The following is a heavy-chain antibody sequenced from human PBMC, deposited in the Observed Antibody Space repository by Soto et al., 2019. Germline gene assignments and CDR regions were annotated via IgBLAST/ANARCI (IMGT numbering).Heavy chain of an antibody. CDR1: GGTFSSYA. CDR2: IIPIFGTA. J-gene: IGHJ5*02. D-gene: IGHD3-22*01. Sequence: GASVKVSCKASGGTFSSYAISWVRQAPGQGLEWMGGIIPIFGTANYAQKFQGRVTITADESTSTAYMELSSLRSEDTAVYYCARVKGVDGYDSSGYYYDPWGHGTLVTVSS. V-gene: IGHV1-69*13. CDR3: ARVKGVDGYDSSGYYYDP.